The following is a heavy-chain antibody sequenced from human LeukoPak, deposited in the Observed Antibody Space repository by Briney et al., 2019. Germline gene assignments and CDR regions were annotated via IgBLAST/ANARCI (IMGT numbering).Heavy chain of an antibody. J-gene: IGHJ4*02. CDR1: GYSISSGYY. CDR3: ARVPTVTFFDY. D-gene: IGHD4-17*01. Sequence: SETLSLTCTVSGYSISSGYYWGWIRQPPGKGLQWIGTIYYSGRTHYNPSLKSRVTISVDPSKNQFSLKLSSVTAADTAVYYCARVPTVTFFDYWGQGTLVTVSS. V-gene: IGHV4-38-2*02. CDR2: IYYSGRT.